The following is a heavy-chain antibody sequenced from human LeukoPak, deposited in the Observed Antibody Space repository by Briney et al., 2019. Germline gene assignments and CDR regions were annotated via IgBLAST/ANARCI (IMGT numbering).Heavy chain of an antibody. Sequence: GGSLRLSCAPSGFTFSSYWMSWVRQAPGKGLEWVANIKQDGSEKYYVDCVKGRFTISRDNAKNSLYLQMNSLRAEDTAVYYCARDMPGPYYFDYWGQGTLVTVSS. D-gene: IGHD2-2*01. J-gene: IGHJ4*02. CDR2: IKQDGSEK. V-gene: IGHV3-7*01. CDR1: GFTFSSYW. CDR3: ARDMPGPYYFDY.